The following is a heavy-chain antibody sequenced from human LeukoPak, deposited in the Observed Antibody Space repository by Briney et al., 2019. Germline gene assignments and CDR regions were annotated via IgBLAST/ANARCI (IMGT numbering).Heavy chain of an antibody. CDR2: ISSSGGTI. Sequence: PGGSLRLSCAASGFTFTSYEMNWVRQAPGKGLEWVSYISSSGGTIHYADSAKGRFTISRDNAKNSLYLQMNSLRAEDTALYYCAREGRNWNDLDYWGQGTLVIVST. CDR3: AREGRNWNDLDY. CDR1: GFTFTSYE. J-gene: IGHJ4*02. V-gene: IGHV3-48*03. D-gene: IGHD1-20*01.